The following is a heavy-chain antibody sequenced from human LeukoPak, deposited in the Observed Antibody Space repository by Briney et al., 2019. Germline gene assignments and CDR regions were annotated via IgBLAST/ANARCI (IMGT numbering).Heavy chain of an antibody. CDR2: INGNGGSI. V-gene: IGHV3-20*04. D-gene: IGHD1-26*01. CDR1: GFTFDDYG. CDR3: ARAPRFRLVGVPKGPFDP. J-gene: IGHJ5*02. Sequence: PGGSLRLSCAATGFTFDDYGMSWVRQVPGEGLEWVSGINGNGGSIHYADSVKGRFTISRDNAKNSLYLQMNSLRAEDTAIYYCARAPRFRLVGVPKGPFDPWGQGTLVTVSS.